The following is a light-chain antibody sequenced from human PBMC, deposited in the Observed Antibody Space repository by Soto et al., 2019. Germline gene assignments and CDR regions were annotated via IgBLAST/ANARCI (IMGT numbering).Light chain of an antibody. J-gene: IGLJ2*01. CDR2: DVG. Sequence: QSALTQPRSVSGSPGQSVTISCTGTSSDVGGYNYVSWYQQHSGKAPKLMIYDVGKRPSGVPDRFSGSKSGNTASLTISGLQAEDEADYYCCSYAGSYPVVFGGGTKLTVL. CDR3: CSYAGSYPVV. CDR1: SSDVGGYNY. V-gene: IGLV2-11*01.